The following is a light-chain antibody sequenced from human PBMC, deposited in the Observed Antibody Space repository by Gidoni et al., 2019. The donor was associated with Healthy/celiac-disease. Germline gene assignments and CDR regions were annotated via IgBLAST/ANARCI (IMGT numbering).Light chain of an antibody. CDR2: DDS. Sequence: SYVLTQPPSVSVPPGKTARITWGGNNIGSKSVHWYQQKPGQAPVPVVYDDSDRPSGIPERFSGSNSGNTATLTISRVEAGDEADYYCQVWDSSNDHVVFGGGTKLTVL. J-gene: IGLJ2*01. CDR3: QVWDSSNDHVV. V-gene: IGLV3-21*03. CDR1: NIGSKS.